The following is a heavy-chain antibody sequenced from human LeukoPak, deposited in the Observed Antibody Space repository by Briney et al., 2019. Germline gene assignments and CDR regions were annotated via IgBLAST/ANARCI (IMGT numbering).Heavy chain of an antibody. CDR3: ARHFGY. Sequence: SETLSLTCTVSGGFISSSSYYWGWIRQSAGKGLEWIGSIYYSGSTYYNPSLKSRVTISVDTSKNQFSLKLSSVTAADTAVYYCARHFGYWGQGTLVTVSS. CDR2: IYYSGST. V-gene: IGHV4-39*07. J-gene: IGHJ4*02. CDR1: GGFISSSSYY.